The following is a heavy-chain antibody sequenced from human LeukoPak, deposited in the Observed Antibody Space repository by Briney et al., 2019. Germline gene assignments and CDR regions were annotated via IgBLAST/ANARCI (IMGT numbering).Heavy chain of an antibody. CDR2: ISAYNGNT. CDR3: ARESGAYCSTTSCLEYFQH. J-gene: IGHJ1*01. V-gene: IGHV1-18*01. Sequence: ASVKVSCKTSGYSFISNGITWVRQAPGQGLEWMGWISAYNGNTIYAQNLQGRVIMTTDTSTSTAYMELRSLRSDDTAVYYCARESGAYCSTTSCLEYFQHWGQGTLVTVSS. D-gene: IGHD2-2*01. CDR1: GYSFISNG.